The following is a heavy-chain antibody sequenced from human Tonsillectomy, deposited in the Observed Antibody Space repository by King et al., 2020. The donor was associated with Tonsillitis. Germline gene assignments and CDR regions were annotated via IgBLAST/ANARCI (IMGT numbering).Heavy chain of an antibody. CDR2: ISSSGTYM. V-gene: IGHV3-21*01. Sequence: QLVQSGGGLVKPGGSLRLSCAASGFTFSSYSMNWVRQAPGKGLEWVSCISSSGTYMFYADSLKGRFTISRDNAKNSLFLQMNSLRAEDTAVYYCAEAIYDSRGYYESYCDYWGQGTLVTVSS. J-gene: IGHJ4*02. D-gene: IGHD3-22*01. CDR1: GFTFSSYS. CDR3: AEAIYDSRGYYESYCDY.